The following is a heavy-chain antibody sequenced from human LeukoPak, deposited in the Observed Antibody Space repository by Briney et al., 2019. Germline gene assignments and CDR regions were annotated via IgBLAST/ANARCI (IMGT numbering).Heavy chain of an antibody. D-gene: IGHD2-15*01. CDR1: GYTFTGYY. Sequence: ASVKVSCKASGYTFTGYYMHWVRQAPGQGFEWMGWINPNTGATNYAQRFQGRVTMTRDTSTSTAYMDVRRLTSDDTAVYFCARRVGRRGSSPHDHWGQGTLVTVSS. J-gene: IGHJ4*02. V-gene: IGHV1-2*02. CDR3: ARRVGRRGSSPHDH. CDR2: INPNTGAT.